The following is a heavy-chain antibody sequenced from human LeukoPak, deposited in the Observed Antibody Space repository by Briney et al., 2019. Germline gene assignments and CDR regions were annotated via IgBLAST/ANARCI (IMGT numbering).Heavy chain of an antibody. CDR3: AKDRCSSTSCHPSGMDV. Sequence: GGSLRLSCAASGFTFSSYGMHWVRQAPGKGLEWVAVIWYDGSNKYYADSVKGRFTISRDNSKNTLYLQMNSLRAEDTAVYYCAKDRCSSTSCHPSGMDVWGRGTTVTVSS. V-gene: IGHV3-33*06. D-gene: IGHD2-2*01. J-gene: IGHJ6*04. CDR1: GFTFSSYG. CDR2: IWYDGSNK.